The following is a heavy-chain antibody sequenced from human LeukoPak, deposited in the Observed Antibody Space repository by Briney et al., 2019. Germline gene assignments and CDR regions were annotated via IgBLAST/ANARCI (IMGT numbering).Heavy chain of an antibody. V-gene: IGHV3-48*01. Sequence: AGSLRLSCAASGFTFSSYSRNWLRQAPGEGLEWGSYISSSSSTIYYADSVKGRLTNSRDNPKKTLYLQMNGLRAEDTAVYYCARGGPAAGRFDYWGQGTLVTVS. CDR1: GFTFSSYS. D-gene: IGHD6-13*01. CDR2: ISSSSSTI. CDR3: ARGGPAAGRFDY. J-gene: IGHJ4*02.